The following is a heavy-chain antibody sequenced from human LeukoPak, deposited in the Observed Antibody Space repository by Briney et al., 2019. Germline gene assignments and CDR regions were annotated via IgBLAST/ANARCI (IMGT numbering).Heavy chain of an antibody. V-gene: IGHV5-10-1*01. CDR1: GYSFTSYW. Sequence: RGESLKISCKCSGYSFTSYWISWVRQMPGKGLEWMGRIDPSDSYTNYSPSFQGHVTISADKSISTAYLQWSSLKASDTAMYYCARHHVARYDYYYGMDVWGQGTTVTVSS. CDR2: IDPSDSYT. CDR3: ARHHVARYDYYYGMDV. D-gene: IGHD2-15*01. J-gene: IGHJ6*02.